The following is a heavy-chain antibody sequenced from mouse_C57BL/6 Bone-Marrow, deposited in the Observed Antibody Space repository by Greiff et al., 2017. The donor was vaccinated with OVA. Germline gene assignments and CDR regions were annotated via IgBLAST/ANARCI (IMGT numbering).Heavy chain of an antibody. J-gene: IGHJ3*01. D-gene: IGHD1-1*01. CDR2: ISSGGDYI. CDR1: GFTFSSYA. CDR3: TRDRGYGSTFAY. Sequence: EVKLMESGEGLVKPGGSLKLSCAASGFTFSSYAMSWVRQTPEKRLEWVAYISSGGDYIYYADTVKGRFTISRDNARNTLYLQMSSLKSEDTAMYYCTRDRGYGSTFAYWGQGTLVTVSA. V-gene: IGHV5-9-1*02.